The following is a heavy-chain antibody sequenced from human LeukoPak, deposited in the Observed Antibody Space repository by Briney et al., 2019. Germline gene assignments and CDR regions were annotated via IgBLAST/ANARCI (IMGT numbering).Heavy chain of an antibody. CDR1: GYGFTSYW. J-gene: IGHJ4*02. D-gene: IGHD3-10*01. V-gene: IGHV5-51*01. CDR2: IYPSDSDT. Sequence: GESLKVSFKGSGYGFTSYWIGWVRQMPGKGLEWMGIIYPSDSDTRYSPSFEGQVTISVDKSISTAYLHWSSLKASDTAIYYCARYGPSGPPFDYWGQGTLVTVSS. CDR3: ARYGPSGPPFDY.